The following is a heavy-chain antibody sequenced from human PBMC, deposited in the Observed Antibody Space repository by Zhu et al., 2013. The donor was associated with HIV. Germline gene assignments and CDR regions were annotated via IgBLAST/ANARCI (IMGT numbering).Heavy chain of an antibody. D-gene: IGHD4-17*01. V-gene: IGHV3-48*03. CDR2: ISSSGSTI. Sequence: EVQLVESGGGLVQPGGSLRLSCAASGFTFSSYEMNWVRQAPGKGLEWVSYISSSGSTIYYADSVKGRFTISRDNAKNSLYLQMNSLRAEDTAVYYCARDSYLLTTVTTLDYWGQGTLVTVSS. CDR3: ARDSYLLTTVTTLDY. J-gene: IGHJ4*02. CDR1: GFTFSSYE.